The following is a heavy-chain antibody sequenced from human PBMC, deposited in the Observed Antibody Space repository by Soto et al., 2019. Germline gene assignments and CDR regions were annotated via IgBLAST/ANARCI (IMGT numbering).Heavy chain of an antibody. J-gene: IGHJ4*02. CDR3: ARDRGTICGAVINYFDD. CDR1: GCTFSSYA. CDR2: IIPIFGTA. Sequence: QVQLVQSGAEVKKPGSSVKVSCKASGCTFSSYAISWVRQAPGQGLEWMGGIIPIFGTANYAQKLQGRVTITADESKNREYMELSSLRSEDTDVYYCARDRGTICGAVINYFDDWGQGTLVTVSS. D-gene: IGHD3-3*01. V-gene: IGHV1-69*01.